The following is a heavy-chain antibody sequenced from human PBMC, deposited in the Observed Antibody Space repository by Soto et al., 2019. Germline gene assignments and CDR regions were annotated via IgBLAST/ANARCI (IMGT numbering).Heavy chain of an antibody. J-gene: IGHJ4*02. CDR2: ITDSGDST. Sequence: GGSLRLSCAASGFTFSNYAMSWVRQAPGKGLEWVSGITDSGDSTYYADSVKGRFTISRDNSKNTLFLQMNNLRAEDTAVYYCARAGVTPHFFDYWGQGTLVTVSS. V-gene: IGHV3-23*01. CDR1: GFTFSNYA. CDR3: ARAGVTPHFFDY. D-gene: IGHD3-3*02.